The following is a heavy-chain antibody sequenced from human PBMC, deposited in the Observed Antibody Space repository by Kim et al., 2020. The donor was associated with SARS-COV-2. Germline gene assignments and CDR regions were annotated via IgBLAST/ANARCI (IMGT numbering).Heavy chain of an antibody. CDR1: GFTFSNIW. Sequence: GGSLRLSCAASGFTFSNIWMGWVRQAPGKGLEWVSLINSDTAATSYADPAKGKFTFSSANSKKTLNLQMKILRPKTPAVYYCAARPPHGIW. D-gene: IGHD6-6*01. V-gene: IGHV3-66*01. CDR3: AARPPHGI. J-gene: IGHJ3*02. CDR2: INSDTAAT.